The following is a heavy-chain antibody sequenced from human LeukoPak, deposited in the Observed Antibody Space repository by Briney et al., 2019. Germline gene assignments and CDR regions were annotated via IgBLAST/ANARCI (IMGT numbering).Heavy chain of an antibody. CDR3: ARDRPTYYDFWSGEHNYYYYGMDV. Sequence: ASVKVSCKASGGTFSSYAISWVRQAPGQGLEWMGWISAYNGNTNYAQKLQGRVTMTTDTSTSTAYMELRSLRSDDTAVYYCARDRPTYYDFWSGEHNYYYYGMDVWGQGTTVTVSS. CDR2: ISAYNGNT. J-gene: IGHJ6*02. D-gene: IGHD3-3*01. CDR1: GGTFSSYA. V-gene: IGHV1-18*01.